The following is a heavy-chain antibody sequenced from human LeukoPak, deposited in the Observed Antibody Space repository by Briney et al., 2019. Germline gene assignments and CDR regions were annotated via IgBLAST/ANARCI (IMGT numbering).Heavy chain of an antibody. J-gene: IGHJ5*02. D-gene: IGHD6-19*01. V-gene: IGHV4-34*01. CDR3: ARHEFSGWSASWFDP. Sequence: KPSETLSLTCAVYGGSFSGYYWSWIRQPPGKGLEWIGEINHSGSSNYNPSLKSRVTISVDTSKNQFSLKLSSVTAADTAVYYCARHEFSGWSASWFDPWGQGTLVTVSS. CDR1: GGSFSGYY. CDR2: INHSGSS.